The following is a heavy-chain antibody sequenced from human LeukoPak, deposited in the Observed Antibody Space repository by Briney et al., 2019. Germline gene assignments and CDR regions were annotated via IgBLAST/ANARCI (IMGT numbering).Heavy chain of an antibody. CDR1: GGTFSSYA. Sequence: ASVKVSCKASGGTFSSYAISWVRQAPGQGLEWMGRIIPILGIANYAQKFQGRVTITADKSTSTAYMELSSLRSEDTAVYYCARGGYDILGGFDYWGQGTLVTVPS. V-gene: IGHV1-69*04. CDR3: ARGGYDILGGFDY. D-gene: IGHD5-12*01. J-gene: IGHJ4*02. CDR2: IIPILGIA.